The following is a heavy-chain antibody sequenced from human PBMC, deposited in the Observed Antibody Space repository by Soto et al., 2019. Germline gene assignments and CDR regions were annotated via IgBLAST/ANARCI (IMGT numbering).Heavy chain of an antibody. CDR2: INPSGGST. D-gene: IGHD6-19*01. V-gene: IGHV1-46*01. J-gene: IGHJ5*02. CDR3: ARDGQWLQDFNWFDP. CDR1: GYTFTSYY. Sequence: QVQLVQSGAEVKKPGASVKVSCKASGYTFTSYYMHWVRQAPGQGLEWMGIINPSGGSTSYAQKFQGRVTMTRDTSTSTVYMELSSLRSEDTAVYYCARDGQWLQDFNWFDPWGQGTLVTVSS.